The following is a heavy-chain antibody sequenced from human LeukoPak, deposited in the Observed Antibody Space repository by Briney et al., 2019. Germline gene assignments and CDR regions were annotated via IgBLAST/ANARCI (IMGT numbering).Heavy chain of an antibody. Sequence: SETLSVTCTVSRVSVSSYPLNWIRQLAGKGLEYIGRIHGSGSTNYNPSLMGRVTMSVGSYNNQISLRLTSVTAADTAVYFCAREAGWNFNAFDIWGQGTMVTV. V-gene: IGHV4-4*07. CDR2: IHGSGST. CDR1: RVSVSSYP. CDR3: AREAGWNFNAFDI. D-gene: IGHD6-19*01. J-gene: IGHJ3*02.